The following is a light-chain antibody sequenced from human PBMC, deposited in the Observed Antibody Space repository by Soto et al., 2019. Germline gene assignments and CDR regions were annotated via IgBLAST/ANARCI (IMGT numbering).Light chain of an antibody. CDR3: QQSSSTPQT. J-gene: IGKJ4*01. CDR1: QSISSY. CDR2: VAS. V-gene: IGKV1-39*01. Sequence: DIQMTQSPSSLSASVGDRVTITCRASQSISSYLHWYQQKPGKAPKLLINVASTLQSGVPSRFSGSGSGTDFTLVITSLQPEDFATYYCQQSSSTPQTFGGGTRVEIK.